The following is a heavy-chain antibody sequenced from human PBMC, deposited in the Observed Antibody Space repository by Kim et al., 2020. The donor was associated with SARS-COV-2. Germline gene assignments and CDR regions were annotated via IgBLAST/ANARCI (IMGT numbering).Heavy chain of an antibody. CDR2: ISYDGSNK. V-gene: IGHV3-30*04. CDR3: ARDRSRWAAAGIDY. J-gene: IGHJ4*02. D-gene: IGHD6-13*01. CDR1: GFTFSSYA. Sequence: GGSLRLSCAASGFTFSSYAMHWVRQAPGKGLEWVAVISYDGSNKYYADSVKGRFTISRDNSKNTLYLQMNSLRAEDTAVYYCARDRSRWAAAGIDYWGQGTLVTVSS.